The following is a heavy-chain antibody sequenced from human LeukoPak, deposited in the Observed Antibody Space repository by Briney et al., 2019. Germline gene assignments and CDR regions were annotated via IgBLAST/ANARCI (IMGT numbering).Heavy chain of an antibody. CDR2: ISSSSSYI. V-gene: IGHV3-21*01. Sequence: GGSLRLSCAASGFTFSSYSMNWVRQAPGKGLEWVSSISSSSSYIYYADSVKGRFTISRDNAKNSLYLQMNSLRAEDTAVYYCARGSSGSSLLYYGMDVWGQGTTVTVSS. CDR3: ARGSSGSSLLYYGMDV. CDR1: GFTFSSYS. J-gene: IGHJ6*02. D-gene: IGHD3-10*01.